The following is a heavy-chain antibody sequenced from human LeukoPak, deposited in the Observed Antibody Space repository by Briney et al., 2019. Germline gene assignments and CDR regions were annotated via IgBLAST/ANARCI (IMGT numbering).Heavy chain of an antibody. V-gene: IGHV4-61*02. J-gene: IGHJ4*02. Sequence: SETLSLTCTVSGGSISSGSYYWSWIRQPAGKGLEWIGRIYTSGSTNYNPSLKSRVTISVDKSKNQFSLKLSSVTAADTAVYYCARGDSTDYYDSSGFDYWGQGTLVTVSS. CDR1: GGSISSGSYY. CDR3: ARGDSTDYYDSSGFDY. D-gene: IGHD3-22*01. CDR2: IYTSGST.